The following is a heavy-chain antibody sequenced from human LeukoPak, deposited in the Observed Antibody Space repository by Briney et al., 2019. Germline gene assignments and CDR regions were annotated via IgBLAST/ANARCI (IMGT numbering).Heavy chain of an antibody. CDR3: ARLRLLQADY. CDR2: IYYSGST. CDR1: GGSISSSSYY. V-gene: IGHV4-39*01. J-gene: IGHJ4*02. Sequence: SETLSLTCPVSGGSISSSSYYWGWIRQPPGKGLEWIGSIYYSGSTYYNPSLKSRVTISVDTSKNQFSLKLSSVTAADTAVYYCARLRLLQADYWGQGTLVTVSS. D-gene: IGHD5-12*01.